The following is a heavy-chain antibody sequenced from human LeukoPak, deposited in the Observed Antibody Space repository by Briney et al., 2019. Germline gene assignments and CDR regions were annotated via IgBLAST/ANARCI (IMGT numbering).Heavy chain of an antibody. Sequence: GGSLRLSCAASGFTFSSYAMTWVRQASGKGLEWVSAVRGSGFSTYYADSVKGRFTISRDNSKNTLYLQMNSLRADDTAVYYCAQGTWSANSFACWVQGTLVTVSS. CDR3: AQGTWSANSFAC. CDR1: GFTFSSYA. J-gene: IGHJ4*02. CDR2: VRGSGFST. V-gene: IGHV3-23*01. D-gene: IGHD3-3*01.